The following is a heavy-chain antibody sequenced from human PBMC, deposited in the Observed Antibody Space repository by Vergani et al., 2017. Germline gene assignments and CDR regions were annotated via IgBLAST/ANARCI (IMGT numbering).Heavy chain of an antibody. V-gene: IGHV1-2*02. CDR3: ASPSEIAAAGHYYYYGMDV. CDR2: INPYSGGT. J-gene: IGHJ6*02. Sequence: QVHLVQSGAEVKTPGSSVKVSCKASGYTFTGYYMHWVRQAPGQGLEWMGWINPYSGGTNYAQKCQGRVTMTRDTSISTAYMELGRLRSDDTAVYYCASPSEIAAAGHYYYYGMDVWGQGTTVTVSS. D-gene: IGHD6-13*01. CDR1: GYTFTGYY.